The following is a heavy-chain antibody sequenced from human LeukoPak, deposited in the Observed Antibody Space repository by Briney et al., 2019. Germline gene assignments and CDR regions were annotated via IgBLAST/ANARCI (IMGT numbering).Heavy chain of an antibody. CDR2: ISSSSSYI. J-gene: IGHJ6*03. V-gene: IGHV3-21*01. Sequence: GGSLRLSCAASGFTFSSYSMNWVRQAPGKGLEWVSSISSSSSYIYYADSVKGRFTISRDNAKNSLYLQMNSLRAEDTAVYYCARDWGIFGVVIMGDYYYMDVWGKGNTVPVSS. CDR1: GFTFSSYS. D-gene: IGHD3-3*01. CDR3: ARDWGIFGVVIMGDYYYMDV.